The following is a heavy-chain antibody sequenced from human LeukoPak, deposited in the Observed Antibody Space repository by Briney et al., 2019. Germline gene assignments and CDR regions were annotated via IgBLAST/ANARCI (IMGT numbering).Heavy chain of an antibody. CDR3: ARHGRVVVVANHGTDV. CDR2: IDPSDSYT. D-gene: IGHD2-15*01. V-gene: IGHV5-10-1*01. CDR1: GYSFTSYW. J-gene: IGHJ6*04. Sequence: GESLKISCKGSGYSFTSYWISWVRQMPGKGLEWMGRIDPSDSYTNYSPSFQGHVTISADKSISTAYLRWSSLKASDTAMYYCARHGRVVVVANHGTDVWGKGTTVTVSS.